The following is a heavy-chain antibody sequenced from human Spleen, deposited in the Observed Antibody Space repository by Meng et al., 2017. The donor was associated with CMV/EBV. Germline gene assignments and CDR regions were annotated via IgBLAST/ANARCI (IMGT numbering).Heavy chain of an antibody. D-gene: IGHD5-24*01. CDR3: ARRLGDGYSLDY. Sequence: GESLKISCAASGFTVSNNYMNWVRQAPGKGLEWVSVIYTGGTTSYADSVKGRFSISRDNSKNTLYLQMNSLRAEDTAVYYCARRLGDGYSLDYWGQGTLVTVSS. V-gene: IGHV3-53*01. CDR1: GFTVSNNY. CDR2: IYTGGTT. J-gene: IGHJ4*02.